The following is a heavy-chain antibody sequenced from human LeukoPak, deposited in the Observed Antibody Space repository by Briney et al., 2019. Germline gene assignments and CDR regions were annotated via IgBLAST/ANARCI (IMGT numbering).Heavy chain of an antibody. J-gene: IGHJ4*02. CDR1: GFTFRGYW. CDR2: IEQEGSEK. D-gene: IGHD3-3*01. Sequence: GGSLRLSCAASGFTFRGYWMSWVRQAPGKGLEWVANIEQEGSEKNYVDSVKGRFTISRDNAKNSLYLQMNSLRAEDTAVYYCARRGRIFGVVIIGYFDYWGQGTLVTVSS. CDR3: ARRGRIFGVVIIGYFDY. V-gene: IGHV3-7*05.